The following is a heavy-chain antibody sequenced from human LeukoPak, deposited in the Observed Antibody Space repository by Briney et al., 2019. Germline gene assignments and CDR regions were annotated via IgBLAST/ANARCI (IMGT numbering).Heavy chain of an antibody. CDR1: GGSISSFY. Sequence: PSETLSLPCTVSGGSISSFYWSWIRQPPGKGLEYIGYISYSETTSYNPSLKSRVTISVDTSKNQFSLKLTSVTAADTAVYDCARDKGLPQAFDIWGQGTMVTVSS. V-gene: IGHV4-59*01. CDR3: ARDKGLPQAFDI. CDR2: ISYSETT. J-gene: IGHJ3*02. D-gene: IGHD5/OR15-5a*01.